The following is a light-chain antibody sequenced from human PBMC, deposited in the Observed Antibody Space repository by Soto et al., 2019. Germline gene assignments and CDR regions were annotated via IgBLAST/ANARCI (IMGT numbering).Light chain of an antibody. CDR1: SSDVGAYNY. V-gene: IGLV2-14*01. CDR2: DVT. CDR3: SSYTTSSTLV. Sequence: QSALTQPASVSGSPGQSITISCTGTSSDVGAYNYVSWYQQHPGKAPKLMIYDVTNRPSGVSYRFSGSKSGNTASLTISGLPAEDEADYYCSSYTTSSTLVFGTGTKLTVL. J-gene: IGLJ1*01.